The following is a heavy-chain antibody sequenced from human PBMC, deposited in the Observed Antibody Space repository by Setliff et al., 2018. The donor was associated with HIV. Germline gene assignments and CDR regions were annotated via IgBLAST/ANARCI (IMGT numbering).Heavy chain of an antibody. CDR2: IKQDAGEI. CDR3: ARDEPTGGIDY. V-gene: IGHV3-7*01. CDR1: GFTFGDYA. D-gene: IGHD3-16*01. J-gene: IGHJ4*02. Sequence: GSLRLSCTASGFTFGDYAMSWVRQAPGKGLEWVANIKQDAGEIYNVDSVKGRFTLSRDNAKNSLYLQMNSLRAEDTAVYYCARDEPTGGIDYWGQGTLVTVSS.